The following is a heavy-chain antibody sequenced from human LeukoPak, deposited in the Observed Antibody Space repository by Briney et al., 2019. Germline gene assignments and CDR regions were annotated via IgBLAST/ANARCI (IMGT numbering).Heavy chain of an antibody. J-gene: IGHJ4*02. CDR3: VRNGDYSADY. CDR1: GGSISSTSYY. Sequence: SETLSLTCTVSGGSISSTSYYWGWIRQPPGKGLEWIASIYYRGSTYYNSSLKSRVTISVDTSKNQFSLKLSSVTAADTAVYYCVRNGDYSADYWGQGTLVTVSS. CDR2: IYYRGST. V-gene: IGHV4-39*07. D-gene: IGHD4-17*01.